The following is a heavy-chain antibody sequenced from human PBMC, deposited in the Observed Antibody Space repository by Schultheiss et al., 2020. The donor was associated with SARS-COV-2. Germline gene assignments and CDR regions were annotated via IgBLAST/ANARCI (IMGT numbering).Heavy chain of an antibody. CDR1: GGSFSGYY. CDR2: IYHSGST. D-gene: IGHD6-19*01. CDR3: ARGVAGRAEDAFDI. V-gene: IGHV4-34*01. J-gene: IGHJ3*02. Sequence: SETLSLTCAVYGGSFSGYYWSWIRQPPGKGLEWIGSIYHSGSTYYNPSLKSRVTISVDTSKNQFSLKLSSVTAADTAVYYCARGVAGRAEDAFDIWGQGTMVTVSS.